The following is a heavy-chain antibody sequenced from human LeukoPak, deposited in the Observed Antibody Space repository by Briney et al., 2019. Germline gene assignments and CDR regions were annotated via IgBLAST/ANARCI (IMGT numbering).Heavy chain of an antibody. CDR3: ARDIQYDSSGYYLYAFDI. Sequence: SETLSLTCTVSGDSISSYYWSWIRQPPGKGLEWIGNMYYSGSTNYNPSLKSRVTISVDTSKNQFSLKLSSVTAADTAVYYCARDIQYDSSGYYLYAFDIWGQGTMVTVSS. J-gene: IGHJ3*02. CDR1: GDSISSYY. CDR2: MYYSGST. D-gene: IGHD3-22*01. V-gene: IGHV4-59*12.